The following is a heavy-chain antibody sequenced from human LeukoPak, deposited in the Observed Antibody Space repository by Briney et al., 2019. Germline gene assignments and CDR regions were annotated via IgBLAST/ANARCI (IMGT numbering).Heavy chain of an antibody. CDR3: ARVNRDTSGYYHVYFDY. D-gene: IGHD3-22*01. V-gene: IGHV4-61*01. CDR1: GGSIGSGYY. J-gene: IGHJ4*02. Sequence: SETLSLTCTVSGGSIGSGYYWAWIRQPPGKGLEWIGFIYHTGSSNYNPSLKSRVTISVDTSKNQVSLNLRSVTAADTAVYYCARVNRDTSGYYHVYFDYWGQGTLVSVSS. CDR2: IYHTGSS.